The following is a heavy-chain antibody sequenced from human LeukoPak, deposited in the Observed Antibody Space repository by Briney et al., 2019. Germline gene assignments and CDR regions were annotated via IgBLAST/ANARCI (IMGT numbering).Heavy chain of an antibody. D-gene: IGHD3/OR15-3a*01. Sequence: SETLSLTCTVSGGSISSSSYYWGWIRQPPGKGLEWIGSIYYSGSTYYNPSLKSRVTISVDTSKNQFSLKLSSVTAADTAVYYCARLLGTDASWGQGTLVTVSS. CDR2: IYYSGST. CDR3: ARLLGTDAS. CDR1: GGSISSSSYY. J-gene: IGHJ4*02. V-gene: IGHV4-39*07.